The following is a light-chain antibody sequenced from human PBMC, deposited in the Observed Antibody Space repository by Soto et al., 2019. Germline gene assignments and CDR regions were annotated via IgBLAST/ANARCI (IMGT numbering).Light chain of an antibody. V-gene: IGKV1-39*01. J-gene: IGKJ5*01. CDR1: QSIRNF. CDR3: QQSYTTSIT. Sequence: DIQMTQSPSSLSASVGYRVTITCRTSQSIRNFMNWYQQKPGKAPKVLVYGASILQNGVSSRFSGNGSGTDFTLTINRLQPEDFGTYYCQQSYTTSITFGQGTRREIK. CDR2: GAS.